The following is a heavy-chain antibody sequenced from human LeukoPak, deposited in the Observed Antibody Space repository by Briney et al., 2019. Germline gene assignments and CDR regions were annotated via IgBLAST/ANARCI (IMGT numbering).Heavy chain of an antibody. D-gene: IGHD3-22*01. CDR3: ARADYYDSGGSVWY. CDR2: IWYDGSNK. V-gene: IGHV3-33*01. Sequence: PGGSLRLSCAASGLTLTSFVMHWGPQAPGKGLEWVAIIWYDGSNKYYADSVRGRFTISRDNSKNTLYLQMNSLRAEDTAVYYCARADYYDSGGSVWYWGQGTLVTVSS. J-gene: IGHJ4*02. CDR1: GLTLTSFV.